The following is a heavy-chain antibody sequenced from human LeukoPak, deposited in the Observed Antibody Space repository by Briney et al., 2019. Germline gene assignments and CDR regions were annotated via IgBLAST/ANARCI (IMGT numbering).Heavy chain of an antibody. Sequence: GGSLRLSCAASGFTFRSYAMNWVRQAPGKGLEWVSVISDSGGSTYYGDSVKGRFTISRDNAKNSLYLQMNSLRAEDTAVYYCASTHWGYYSYWGQGTLVTVSS. CDR2: ISDSGGST. CDR3: ASTHWGYYSY. J-gene: IGHJ4*02. D-gene: IGHD3-22*01. CDR1: GFTFRSYA. V-gene: IGHV3-23*01.